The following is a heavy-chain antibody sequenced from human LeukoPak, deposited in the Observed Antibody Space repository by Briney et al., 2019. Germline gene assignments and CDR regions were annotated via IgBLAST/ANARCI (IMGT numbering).Heavy chain of an antibody. CDR1: GGSISSYY. CDR2: IYYSGST. J-gene: IGHJ3*02. D-gene: IGHD5-24*01. CDR3: ARDTDSYNNAFDI. V-gene: IGHV4-59*01. Sequence: SETLSLTCTVSGGSISSYYWSWIRQPPGKGLEWIGYIYYSGSTNYNPSLKSRVTISVDTSKNQFSLKLSSVTAADTAVYYCARDTDSYNNAFDIWGQGTMVTVSS.